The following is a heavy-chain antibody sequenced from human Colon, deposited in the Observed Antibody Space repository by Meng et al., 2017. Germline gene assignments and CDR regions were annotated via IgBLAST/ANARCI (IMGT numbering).Heavy chain of an antibody. CDR2: VYYTGSA. D-gene: IGHD1-26*01. J-gene: IGHJ4*02. V-gene: IGHV4-61*03. Sequence: LQGSGPRRVSPSETLTLTCTLSGGSVSSPSYDWSWIRQTPGKGLEWIGYVYYTGSANYNPSLKSRVTISVDTSKNHFSLNLTSVTAADTAVYYCARGRGSYSSIDFWGQGTLVTVSS. CDR3: ARGRGSYSSIDF. CDR1: GGSVSSPSYD.